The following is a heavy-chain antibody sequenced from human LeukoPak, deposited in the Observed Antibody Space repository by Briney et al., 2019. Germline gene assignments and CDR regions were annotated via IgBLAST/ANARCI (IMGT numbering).Heavy chain of an antibody. Sequence: PGGSLRLSCAASGFTVSSNYMSWVRQAPGKGLEWVSVIYSGGSTYYADSVKGRFTISRDNSKNTLYLQMNSLRAEDTAVYYCARGGYSGSYYPVGWGQGTLVTVSS. J-gene: IGHJ4*02. CDR1: GFTVSSNY. D-gene: IGHD1-26*01. CDR3: ARGGYSGSYYPVG. CDR2: IYSGGST. V-gene: IGHV3-66*01.